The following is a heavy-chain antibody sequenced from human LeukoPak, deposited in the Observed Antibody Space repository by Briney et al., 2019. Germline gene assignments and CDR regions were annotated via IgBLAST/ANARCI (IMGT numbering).Heavy chain of an antibody. CDR3: ARGGTMVRGLQGVDI. CDR2: IYTSGST. V-gene: IGHV4-61*02. D-gene: IGHD3-10*01. J-gene: IGHJ3*02. CDR1: GGSISSGSYY. Sequence: SQTLSLTCTVSGGSISSGSYYWSWIRQPAGKGLDWIGCIYTSGSTNYNPSLKSRVTISVDTTKNQFSLKLSSVTPALTTVYCIARGGTMVRGLQGVDIWGPRTMVTVSS.